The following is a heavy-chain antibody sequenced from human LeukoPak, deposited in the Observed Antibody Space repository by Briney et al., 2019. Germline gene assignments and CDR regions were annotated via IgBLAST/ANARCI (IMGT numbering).Heavy chain of an antibody. V-gene: IGHV1-24*01. CDR2: FDPEDSKT. CDR1: GYNLIELS. CDR3: ATSVDGLVTIRTYFEH. J-gene: IGHJ4*02. D-gene: IGHD3-3*01. Sequence: ASVKVSCKVSGYNLIELSMHWVRQAPGKGLEWMGGFDPEDSKTLNAQKFQGRVTMTEDTSTDTAYMELSGLRSEDTAVYFCATSVDGLVTIRTYFEHWGQGTPVTVSS.